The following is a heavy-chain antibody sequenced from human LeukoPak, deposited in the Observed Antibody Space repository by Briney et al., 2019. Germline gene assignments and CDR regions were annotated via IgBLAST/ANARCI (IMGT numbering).Heavy chain of an antibody. Sequence: ASVKVSCKASGYTFTSYGLHWVRQAPGQRLEWMGWINVGNGNTKYSQKFQGRVTITRDTSASTAYMELSSLRSEDTAVHYCARFLGGDYAMDVWGKGTTVTVSS. J-gene: IGHJ6*04. CDR2: INVGNGNT. D-gene: IGHD3-3*01. CDR3: ARFLGGDYAMDV. V-gene: IGHV1-3*01. CDR1: GYTFTSYG.